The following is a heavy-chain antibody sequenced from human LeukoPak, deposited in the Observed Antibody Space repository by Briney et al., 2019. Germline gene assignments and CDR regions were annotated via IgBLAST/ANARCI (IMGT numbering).Heavy chain of an antibody. Sequence: SETLSLTCNVSGGSISSYYWSWIRQPPGKGLEWIGYIYYSGYTNYNPSLKSRVTISVDTSKNQFSLKLSSVTAADTAVYYCARTTMVRGTYYMDVWGKGTTVTISS. D-gene: IGHD3-10*01. J-gene: IGHJ6*03. V-gene: IGHV4-59*01. CDR1: GGSISSYY. CDR3: ARTTMVRGTYYMDV. CDR2: IYYSGYT.